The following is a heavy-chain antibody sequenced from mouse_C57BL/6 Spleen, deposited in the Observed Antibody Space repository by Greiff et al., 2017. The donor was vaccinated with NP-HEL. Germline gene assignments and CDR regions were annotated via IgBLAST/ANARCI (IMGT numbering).Heavy chain of an antibody. CDR3: ASSITTGGYAMDY. D-gene: IGHD1-2*01. CDR2: ILPGSGST. J-gene: IGHJ4*01. Sequence: QVQLQQSGAELMKPGASVKLSCKATGYTFTGYWIEWVKQRPGHGLEWIGEILPGSGSTNYNEKFKGKATFTADTSSNTAYMQLSSLTTEDSAIDSSASSITTGGYAMDYWGQGTSVTVSS. V-gene: IGHV1-9*01. CDR1: GYTFTGYW.